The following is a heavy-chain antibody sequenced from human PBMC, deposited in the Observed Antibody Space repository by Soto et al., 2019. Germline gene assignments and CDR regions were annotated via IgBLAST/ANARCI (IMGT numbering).Heavy chain of an antibody. CDR1: GFTFSSFA. CDR2: IAYDGSNT. D-gene: IGHD7-27*01. CDR3: AKDLTLGIVGAWGNYFDS. Sequence: QVQLVESGGGVLQPGRSLRLSCAASGFTFSSFAMHWVRQAPGKGLEWVAFIAYDGSNTYYADSVKGRVTISRDNTKKTVYLEINSLRAEDTAVYHCAKDLTLGIVGAWGNYFDSWGQGTLVTVSS. J-gene: IGHJ4*02. V-gene: IGHV3-30-3*01.